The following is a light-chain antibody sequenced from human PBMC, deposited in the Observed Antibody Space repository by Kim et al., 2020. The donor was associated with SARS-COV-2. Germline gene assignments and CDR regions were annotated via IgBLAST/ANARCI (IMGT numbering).Light chain of an antibody. CDR3: QTCDGITAV. CDR2: QDD. J-gene: IGLJ3*02. CDR1: DLGDKY. V-gene: IGLV3-1*01. Sequence: SYELTQPPSMSVSPGQTASITCSGDDLGDKYTCWYQKKPGQSPLLVIYQDDRRPSGIPVRFSGSSSGNTATLTISGTQAMDEADYYCQTCDGITAVFGGGTQLTVL.